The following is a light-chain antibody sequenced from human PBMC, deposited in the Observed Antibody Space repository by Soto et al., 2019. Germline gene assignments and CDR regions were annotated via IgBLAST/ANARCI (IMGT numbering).Light chain of an antibody. CDR3: QRYGRSPWT. Sequence: VLTQSPGTLSLSPGERATLSCRASQSVSSGDFAWFQQKPGQAPRLLIYGAFNRATGIPERFSGSGSGTDFTLTISKLQPEDCAVYYCQRYGRSPWTSGQGTKVEIK. CDR1: QSVSSGD. V-gene: IGKV3-20*01. J-gene: IGKJ1*01. CDR2: GAF.